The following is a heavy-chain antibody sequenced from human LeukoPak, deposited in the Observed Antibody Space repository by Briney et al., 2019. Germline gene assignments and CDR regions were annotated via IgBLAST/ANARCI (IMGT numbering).Heavy chain of an antibody. CDR3: ARVGLWHYPVDS. CDR2: ISYDGSNK. D-gene: IGHD1-7*01. CDR1: GFTFSSHA. V-gene: IGHV3-30-3*01. J-gene: IGHJ4*02. Sequence: GRSLRLSCAVSGFTFSSHAMHWVRQAPGKGLEWVAVISYDGSNKYYADSVKGRFTVSRDNAENSLYLQMNSLRAEDTAVYYCARVGLWHYPVDSWGQGTLVTVSS.